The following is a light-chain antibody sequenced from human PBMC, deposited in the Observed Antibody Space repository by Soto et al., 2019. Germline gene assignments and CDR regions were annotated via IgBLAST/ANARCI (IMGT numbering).Light chain of an antibody. V-gene: IGLV2-14*01. J-gene: IGLJ2*01. CDR2: DVS. CDR1: SSDVGGYNY. Sequence: QSALTQPASVSGSPGQSITISCTGTSSDVGGYNYVSWYQQHPGKAPKLVIHDVSNRPSGVSNRFSGSKSGNTASLTISGLQAEDESDYYCSSYTGSSTLVFGGGTKLTVL. CDR3: SSYTGSSTLV.